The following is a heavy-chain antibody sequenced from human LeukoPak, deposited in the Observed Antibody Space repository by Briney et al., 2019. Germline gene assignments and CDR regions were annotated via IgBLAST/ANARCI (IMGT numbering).Heavy chain of an antibody. CDR2: ISWNSGSI. D-gene: IGHD3-9*01. CDR1: GFTFDDYD. Sequence: PGGSLRLSCAASGFTFDDYDMNWVRQAPGKGLEWVSGISWNSGSIGYADSVKGRFTISRDNAKNSLYLQMNSLRAEDTALYYCAKGAYYDILTVHDYWGQGTLVTVSS. V-gene: IGHV3-9*01. CDR3: AKGAYYDILTVHDY. J-gene: IGHJ4*02.